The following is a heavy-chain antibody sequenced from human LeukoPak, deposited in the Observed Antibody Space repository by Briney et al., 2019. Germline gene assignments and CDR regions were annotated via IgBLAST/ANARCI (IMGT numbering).Heavy chain of an antibody. J-gene: IGHJ4*02. V-gene: IGHV4-38-2*02. Sequence: SETLSLTCSVSGYSISSRHFWGWIRQSPGKGLEWIGSIFHSGSTYHNPSLKSRVTISVDTSKNEFSLELTSVTAADTAVYYCGRSWEHFDWLSPFDYWGQGTLVTVSS. D-gene: IGHD3-9*01. CDR3: GRSWEHFDWLSPFDY. CDR1: GYSISSRHF. CDR2: IFHSGST.